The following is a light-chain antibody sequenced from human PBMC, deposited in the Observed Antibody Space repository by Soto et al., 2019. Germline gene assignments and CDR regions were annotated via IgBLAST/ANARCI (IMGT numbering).Light chain of an antibody. CDR3: QQLNSYPRT. CDR1: QGISSY. V-gene: IGKV1-9*01. CDR2: AAS. Sequence: IQLTQSPSSLSASVGDRVTITCRASQGISSYLAWCQQKPGKAPKLLIYAASTVQSGVPSRFSGSGSGTDFTLTISSLQPEDSASYYCQQLNSYPRTFGQGTKLEIK. J-gene: IGKJ2*01.